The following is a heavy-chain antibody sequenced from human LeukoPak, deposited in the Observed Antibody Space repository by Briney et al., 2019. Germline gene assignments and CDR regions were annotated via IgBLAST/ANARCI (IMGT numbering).Heavy chain of an antibody. J-gene: IGHJ5*02. CDR3: ARDPSYSSSSP. D-gene: IGHD6-6*01. Sequence: ASVKVSCKASGYTFADYYIHWVRQAPGQGLEWMGWINPNSGGTNYAQRFQGRVTMTRDTSISTAYMELSRLRSDDTAVYYCARDPSYSSSSPWGQGTLVTVSS. V-gene: IGHV1-2*02. CDR2: INPNSGGT. CDR1: GYTFADYY.